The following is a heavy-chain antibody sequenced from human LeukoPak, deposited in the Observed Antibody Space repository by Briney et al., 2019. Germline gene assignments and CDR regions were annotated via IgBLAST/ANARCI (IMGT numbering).Heavy chain of an antibody. J-gene: IGHJ4*02. CDR2: IIPIFGTA. CDR1: GGTFSSYA. V-gene: IGHV1-69*01. D-gene: IGHD3-10*01. CDR3: VRSITLLTEPFFDY. Sequence: SVKVSCKASGGTFSSYAISWVRQAPGQGLEWMGGIIPIFGTANYAQKFQGRVTITADESTSTAYMELSSLRDEDTAMYYCVRSITLLTEPFFDYWGRGTLVAVSS.